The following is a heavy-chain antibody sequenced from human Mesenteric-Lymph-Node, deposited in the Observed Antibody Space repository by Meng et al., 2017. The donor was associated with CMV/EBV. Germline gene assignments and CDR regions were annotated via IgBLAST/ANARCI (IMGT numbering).Heavy chain of an antibody. V-gene: IGHV4-61*01. Sequence: SETLSLTCTVSGGSVSSGSYYWSWLRQPPGKGLEWIGYIYYSGSTNYNPSLKSRVTISVDTSKNQFSLKLSSVTAADTAVYYCARDLGGGRVDPWGQGTLVTVSS. CDR2: IYYSGST. J-gene: IGHJ5*02. CDR3: ARDLGGGRVDP. D-gene: IGHD1-26*01. CDR1: GGSVSSGSYY.